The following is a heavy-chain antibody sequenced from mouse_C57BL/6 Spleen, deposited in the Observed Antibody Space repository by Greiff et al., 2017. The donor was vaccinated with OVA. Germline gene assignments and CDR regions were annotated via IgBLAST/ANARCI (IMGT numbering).Heavy chain of an antibody. CDR3: ARGPITTVVATRYFDV. CDR1: GYAFSSYW. D-gene: IGHD1-1*01. CDR2: IYPGDGDT. V-gene: IGHV1-80*01. Sequence: ESGAELVKPGASVKISCKASGYAFSSYWMNWVKQRPGKGLEWIGQIYPGDGDTNYNGKFKGKATLTADKSSSTAYMQLSSLTSEDSAVYFCARGPITTVVATRYFDVWGTGTTVTVSS. J-gene: IGHJ1*03.